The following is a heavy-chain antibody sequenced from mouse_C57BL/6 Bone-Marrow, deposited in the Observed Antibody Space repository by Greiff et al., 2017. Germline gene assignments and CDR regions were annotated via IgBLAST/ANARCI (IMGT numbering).Heavy chain of an antibody. J-gene: IGHJ3*01. CDR1: GFTFSDYY. Sequence: EVQRVESGGGLVQPGGSLKLSCAASGFTFSDYYMYWVRQTPEKRLEWVAYISNGGGSTYYPDTVKGRFTISRDNAKNTLYLQMSRLKSEDTAMYYCARHGDYYSNYLFAYWGQGTLVTVSA. CDR2: ISNGGGST. CDR3: ARHGDYYSNYLFAY. D-gene: IGHD2-5*01. V-gene: IGHV5-12*01.